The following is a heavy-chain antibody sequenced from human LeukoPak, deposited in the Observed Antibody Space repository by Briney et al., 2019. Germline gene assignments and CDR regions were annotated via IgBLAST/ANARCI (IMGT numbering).Heavy chain of an antibody. Sequence: GRSLRLSCAASGFTFSSYAMHWVRQAPGKGLEWVAVISYDGSNKYYADSVKGRFTISRDNSKNTLYLQMNSLRAGDTAVYYCARDQRGYYDFWSGYSNWFDPWGQGTLVTVSS. CDR3: ARDQRGYYDFWSGYSNWFDP. D-gene: IGHD3-3*01. J-gene: IGHJ5*02. CDR1: GFTFSSYA. CDR2: ISYDGSNK. V-gene: IGHV3-30-3*01.